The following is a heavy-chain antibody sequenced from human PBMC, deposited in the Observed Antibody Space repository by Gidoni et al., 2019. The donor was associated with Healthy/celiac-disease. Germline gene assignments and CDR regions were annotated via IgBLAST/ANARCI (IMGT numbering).Heavy chain of an antibody. D-gene: IGHD3-3*01. V-gene: IGHV3-23*01. CDR1: GFTFSSHA. CDR2: MSGSGGST. J-gene: IGHJ4*02. CDR3: ARGAVTIFGVVIMRGGYYFDY. Sequence: EVQLLESGGGLVQPGGSLRLSCAASGFTFSSHAMSWVRQAPGKGLEWVSAMSGSGGSTYYADSVKGRFTISRDNSKNTLYMQMNSLRAEDTAVYYCARGAVTIFGVVIMRGGYYFDYWGQGTLVTVSS.